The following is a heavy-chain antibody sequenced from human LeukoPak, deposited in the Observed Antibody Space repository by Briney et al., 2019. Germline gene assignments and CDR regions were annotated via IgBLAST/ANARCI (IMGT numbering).Heavy chain of an antibody. CDR3: AQSSWSYYFDY. D-gene: IGHD6-13*01. CDR1: GFTFSDYY. V-gene: IGHV3-11*01. J-gene: IGHJ4*02. Sequence: GGSLRLSCAASGFTFSDYYMSWIRQAPGKGLEWVSYISSSGSTIYYADSVKGRFTISRDNAKNSLYLQMNSLRAEDTAVYYYAQSSWSYYFDYWGQGTLVTVSS. CDR2: ISSSGSTI.